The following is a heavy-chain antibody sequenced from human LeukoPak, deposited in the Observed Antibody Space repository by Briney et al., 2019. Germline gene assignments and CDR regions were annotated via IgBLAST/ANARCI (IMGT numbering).Heavy chain of an antibody. Sequence: ALVKVSCKASGYTFTSYYMHWVRQAPGQGLEWMGIINPSGGSTSYAQKFQGRVTMTRDTSTSTVYMELSSLRSEDTAVYYCARAAFMVRGAAASPLAYWGQGTLVTVSS. J-gene: IGHJ4*02. CDR3: ARAAFMVRGAAASPLAY. V-gene: IGHV1-46*01. CDR1: GYTFTSYY. CDR2: INPSGGST. D-gene: IGHD3-10*01.